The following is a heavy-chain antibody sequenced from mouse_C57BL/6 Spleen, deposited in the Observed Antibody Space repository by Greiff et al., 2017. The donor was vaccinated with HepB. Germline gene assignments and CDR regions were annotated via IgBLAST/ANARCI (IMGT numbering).Heavy chain of an antibody. CDR2: IYPSDSET. D-gene: IGHD3-3*01. CDR1: GYTFTSYW. V-gene: IGHV1-61*01. Sequence: QVQLQQPGAELVRPGSSVKLSCKASGYTFTSYWMDWVKQRPGQGLEWIGNIYPSDSETHYNQKFKDKATLTVDKSSSTAYMQLSSLTSEDSAVYDCARGAGTGRYFDYWGQGTTLTVSS. J-gene: IGHJ2*01. CDR3: ARGAGTGRYFDY.